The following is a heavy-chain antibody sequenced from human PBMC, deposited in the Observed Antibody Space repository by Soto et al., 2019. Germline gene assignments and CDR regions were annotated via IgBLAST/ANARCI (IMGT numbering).Heavy chain of an antibody. CDR2: ISYDGSNK. Sequence: GGSLRVSCAASGFTFSSYAMHWVRQAPGKGLEWVAVISYDGSNKYYADSVKGRFTISRDNSKNTLYLQMNSLRAEDTAVYYCARGSTQYCSSTSCYKNLDYWGQGTLVTVSS. V-gene: IGHV3-30-3*01. CDR3: ARGSTQYCSSTSCYKNLDY. D-gene: IGHD2-2*02. J-gene: IGHJ4*02. CDR1: GFTFSSYA.